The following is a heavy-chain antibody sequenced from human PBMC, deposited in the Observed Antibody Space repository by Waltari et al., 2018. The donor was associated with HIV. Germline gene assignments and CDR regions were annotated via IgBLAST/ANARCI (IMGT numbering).Heavy chain of an antibody. V-gene: IGHV4-39*01. Sequence: QLQLQVSVRGLVKPSETLYLTCTVTCGSVRCHRNFYGWIRQPPGKGLEWIGRIYYTGRAYYNPSLKSRVTISVDTSKNQFSLKVTSVTAADTAVYYCARHALRVGAAYWNFDLWGRGTLVTVSS. J-gene: IGHJ2*01. CDR1: CGSVRCHRNF. CDR3: ARHALRVGAAYWNFDL. D-gene: IGHD1-26*01. CDR2: IYYTGRA.